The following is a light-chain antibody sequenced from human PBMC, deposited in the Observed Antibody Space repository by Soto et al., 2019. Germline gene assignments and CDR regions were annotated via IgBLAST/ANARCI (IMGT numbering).Light chain of an antibody. CDR2: EVS. Sequence: QSALTQPASVSGSPGQSITISCTGTSSDVGGYNYVSWYQHHPGKAPKLMIYEVSNQPSGVSNRFSGSKSGNTASLTISGLQAEDEADYYCSSYTGSSTPVFGGGTKLTVL. V-gene: IGLV2-14*01. CDR1: SSDVGGYNY. CDR3: SSYTGSSTPV. J-gene: IGLJ3*02.